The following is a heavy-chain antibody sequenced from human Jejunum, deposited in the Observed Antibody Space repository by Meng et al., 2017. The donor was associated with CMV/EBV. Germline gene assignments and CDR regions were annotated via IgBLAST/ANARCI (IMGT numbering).Heavy chain of an antibody. CDR1: GFTFSNFH. CDR2: ISGGGLPK. J-gene: IGHJ4*02. V-gene: IGHV3-11*04. CDR3: AKGKSYFFEY. D-gene: IGHD3-10*01. Sequence: CAASGFTFSNFHMNWGRQAPGKGLEWVAYISGGGLPKYYADSMKGRITISRDNAKNSLYLQIDNVGVDDTAVYYCAKGKSYFFEYWGPGALVTVSS.